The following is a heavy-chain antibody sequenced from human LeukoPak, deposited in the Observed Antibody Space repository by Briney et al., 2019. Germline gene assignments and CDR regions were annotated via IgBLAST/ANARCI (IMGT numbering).Heavy chain of an antibody. CDR3: AREIVGGFNPGAY. CDR1: LDSTTSNF. Sequence: SETLSLTCTVSLDSTTSNFWSWVRQPPGKGLEWIGEIHRSGSTNYNPSLQSRVTISIDRSKNQIALELSSVTVADTAVYYCAREIVGGFNPGAYWGQGTLVTVSS. D-gene: IGHD1-14*01. J-gene: IGHJ4*02. V-gene: IGHV4-4*02. CDR2: IHRSGST.